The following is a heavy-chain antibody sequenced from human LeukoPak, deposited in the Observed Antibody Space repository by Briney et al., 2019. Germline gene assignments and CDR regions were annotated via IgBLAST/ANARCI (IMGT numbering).Heavy chain of an antibody. J-gene: IGHJ3*02. CDR2: IYYSGST. D-gene: IGHD3-22*01. CDR1: GGSLSPFY. V-gene: IGHV4-59*01. CDR3: ARDEVLRDWDYYDSSGPLLGAFDI. Sequence: SETLSLTCSVSGGSLSPFYWSWIRQPPGKGLEWIGYIYYSGSTNYNPSLKSRVTISVDTSKNQFSLKLSSVTAADTAVYYCARDEVLRDWDYYDSSGPLLGAFDIWGKGTMVTVSS.